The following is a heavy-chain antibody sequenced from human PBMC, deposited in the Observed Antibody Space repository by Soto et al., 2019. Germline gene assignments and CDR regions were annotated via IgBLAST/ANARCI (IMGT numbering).Heavy chain of an antibody. D-gene: IGHD1-26*01. Sequence: SETLSLTCTVSGGSISSGSYHWSWIRQHPGKCLEWIGNIYYSGSSYYNRSFKSRATISMHTSRDHFSLRLVPVTPADTAVYYFARVEGSSYYFRHDCWGRGTL. CDR3: ARVEGSSYYFRHDC. CDR2: IYYSGSS. J-gene: IGHJ4*02. CDR1: GGSISSGSYH. V-gene: IGHV4-31*03.